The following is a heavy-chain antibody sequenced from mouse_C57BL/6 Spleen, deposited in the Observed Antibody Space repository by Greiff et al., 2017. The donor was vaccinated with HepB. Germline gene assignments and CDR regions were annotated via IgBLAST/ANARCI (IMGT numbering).Heavy chain of an antibody. V-gene: IGHV1-52*01. CDR3: ARYSNYWYFDV. Sequence: QVQLQQPGAELVRPGSSVKLSCKASGYTFTSYWMHWVKPRPIQGLEWIGNIYPSDSETHYNQKFKDKATLTVDKSSSTAYMQLSSLTSEDSAVYYCARYSNYWYFDVWGTGTTVTVSS. CDR1: GYTFTSYW. J-gene: IGHJ1*03. CDR2: IYPSDSET. D-gene: IGHD2-5*01.